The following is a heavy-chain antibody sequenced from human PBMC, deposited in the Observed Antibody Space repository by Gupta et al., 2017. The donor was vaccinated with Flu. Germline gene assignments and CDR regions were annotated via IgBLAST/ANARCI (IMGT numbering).Heavy chain of an antibody. Sequence: VQLVQSGSEVKKPGSSVKVSCQASGGIFNAYAFNWVRQAPGQGLEWLGGINPVVGKVYYAPRFQGRVSFTADTSTSTGYMELNSLRSDDTAVYYCATTEGSTGARKLDFWGQGTLVAVSS. CDR1: GGIFNAYA. V-gene: IGHV1-69*06. D-gene: IGHD4/OR15-4a*01. CDR3: ATTEGSTGARKLDF. CDR2: INPVVGKV. J-gene: IGHJ4*02.